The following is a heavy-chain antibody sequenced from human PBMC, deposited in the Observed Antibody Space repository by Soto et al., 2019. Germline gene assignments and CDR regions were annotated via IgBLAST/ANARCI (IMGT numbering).Heavy chain of an antibody. Sequence: QVKLVQSGAEVKKPGASVKVSCKASGYTFTSYAMHWVRQAPGQRLEWMGWINAGNGNTKYSQKFQGRVTITRDTPASTAYMELSSLRSEDTAVYYCARLTDRSCHSRFAFDIWGQGTMVTVSS. D-gene: IGHD2-2*01. CDR3: ARLTDRSCHSRFAFDI. CDR1: GYTFTSYA. J-gene: IGHJ3*02. CDR2: INAGNGNT. V-gene: IGHV1-3*01.